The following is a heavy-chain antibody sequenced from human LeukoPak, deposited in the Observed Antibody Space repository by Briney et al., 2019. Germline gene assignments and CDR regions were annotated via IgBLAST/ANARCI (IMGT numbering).Heavy chain of an antibody. V-gene: IGHV3-30*02. CDR2: IRYDGSNK. Sequence: GGSLRLSCAASGFTFSSYGMHWVRQAPGKGLEWVALIRYDGSNKYYADSVKGRFTISRDNSKNTLYLQMNSLRAEDTAVYYCAKGEAEQNGEGYFDYWGQGTLVTVSS. CDR1: GFTFSSYG. CDR3: AKGEAEQNGEGYFDY. D-gene: IGHD2-8*01. J-gene: IGHJ4*02.